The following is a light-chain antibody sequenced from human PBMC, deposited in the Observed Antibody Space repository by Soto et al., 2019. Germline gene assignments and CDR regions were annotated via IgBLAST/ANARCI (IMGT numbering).Light chain of an antibody. CDR3: SSYTSSSTLEGV. J-gene: IGLJ1*01. Sequence: QYVLTQPASVSGSPGQSITISCTGTSSDVGGYNYVSWYQQHPGKAPKLMMYEVSNRPSGVSNRFSGSKSGNTASLTISGLQAEDEGDYYCSSYTSSSTLEGVFGTGTKVTVL. CDR2: EVS. CDR1: SSDVGGYNY. V-gene: IGLV2-14*01.